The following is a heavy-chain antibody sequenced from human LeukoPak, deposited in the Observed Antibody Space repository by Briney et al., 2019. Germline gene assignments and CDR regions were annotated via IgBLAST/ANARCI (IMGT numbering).Heavy chain of an antibody. D-gene: IGHD2-2*02. V-gene: IGHV3-23*01. CDR3: AKSGQDCTGTSCYTDY. Sequence: GGSLRLSCAASGFTFSTYAMSWVRQALGKGLEWVSAISGSGGNTYYADSVKGRFTISRDNSKNTLYLQMNSLRAEDTAVYYCAKSGQDCTGTSCYTDYWGQGTLVTVSS. J-gene: IGHJ4*02. CDR1: GFTFSTYA. CDR2: ISGSGGNT.